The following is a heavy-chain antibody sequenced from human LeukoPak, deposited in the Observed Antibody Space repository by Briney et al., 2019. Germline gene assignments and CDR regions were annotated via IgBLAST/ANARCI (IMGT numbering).Heavy chain of an antibody. CDR2: IYYSGST. CDR1: GGSISSSSYY. Sequence: SETLSLTCTVSGGSISSSSYYWGWIRQPPGKGLEWIGSIYYSGSTYYNPSLKSRVTISVDTSKNQFSLKLSSVTAADTAVYYCAGIPGRTYGDYPPNWFDPWGQGTLVTVSS. V-gene: IGHV4-39*07. CDR3: AGIPGRTYGDYPPNWFDP. J-gene: IGHJ5*02. D-gene: IGHD4-17*01.